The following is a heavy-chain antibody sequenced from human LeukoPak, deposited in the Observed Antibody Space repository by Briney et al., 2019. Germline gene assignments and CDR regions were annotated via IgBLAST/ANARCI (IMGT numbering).Heavy chain of an antibody. Sequence: GSLRLSCAASGFNFSSHGMHWVRQAPGKGLEWVAVIWYDGSNKYYADSVKGRFTISRDNSKNTLYLQMNSLRAEDTAVYYCAKATSTNGVWNAFDIWGQGTMVTVSS. J-gene: IGHJ3*02. CDR2: IWYDGSNK. V-gene: IGHV3-33*06. CDR1: GFNFSSHG. D-gene: IGHD2-8*01. CDR3: AKATSTNGVWNAFDI.